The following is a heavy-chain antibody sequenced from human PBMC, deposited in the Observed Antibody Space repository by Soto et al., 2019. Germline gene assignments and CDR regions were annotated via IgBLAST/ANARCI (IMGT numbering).Heavy chain of an antibody. Sequence: ASVKVSCKASGYTFTGYYMHWVRQAPGQGLEWMGWINPNSGGTNYAQKFQGWVTMTRDTSIRTAYMELSRMRSDDTAVYYCARDATGYSSSWGDYYYYYGMEVWGQGTTVTVSS. J-gene: IGHJ6*02. CDR2: INPNSGGT. CDR1: GYTFTGYY. CDR3: ARDATGYSSSWGDYYYYYGMEV. D-gene: IGHD6-13*01. V-gene: IGHV1-2*04.